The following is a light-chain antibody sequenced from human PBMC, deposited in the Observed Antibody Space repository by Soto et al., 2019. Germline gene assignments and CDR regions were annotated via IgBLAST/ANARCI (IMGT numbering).Light chain of an antibody. Sequence: EIVLTQSPGTLSLSPGERATLSCRASQRVSSSYLAWYQQKPGQAPRLLIYGASSRATGIPDRFSASGSGTDFTLTISRLEPEDFAVYSCQQYGSSPGTFGQGTKLEIK. CDR3: QQYGSSPGT. J-gene: IGKJ2*01. V-gene: IGKV3-20*01. CDR1: QRVSSSY. CDR2: GAS.